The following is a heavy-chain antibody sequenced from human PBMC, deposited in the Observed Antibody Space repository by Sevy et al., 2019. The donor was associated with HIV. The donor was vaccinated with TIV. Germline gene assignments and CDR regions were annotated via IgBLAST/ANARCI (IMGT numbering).Heavy chain of an antibody. D-gene: IGHD2-15*01. V-gene: IGHV3-30*18. Sequence: GGSLRLSCAASGFTFSSYGMHWVRQAPGKGLEWVAVISYDGSNKYYADSVKGRFTISRDNSKNTLYLQMNSLRAEDTAVYYCAKKEGRCSGGSCYIFNWFDPWGQGTLVTVSS. CDR3: AKKEGRCSGGSCYIFNWFDP. J-gene: IGHJ5*02. CDR1: GFTFSSYG. CDR2: ISYDGSNK.